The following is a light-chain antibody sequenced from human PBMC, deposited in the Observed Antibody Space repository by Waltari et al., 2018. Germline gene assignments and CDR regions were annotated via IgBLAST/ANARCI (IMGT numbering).Light chain of an antibody. J-gene: IGLJ2*01. CDR2: QNN. CDR3: QAWDSSPHVV. V-gene: IGLV3-1*01. CDR1: KVGDKN. Sequence: SSELTPPPSVSVSPGQPVSITCSGDKVGDKNLCWYQQKPGQSPTLVIYQNNMRPSGIPERFSGSNSGNTATLTISGTQPMDGADYYCQAWDSSPHVVFGGGTKLTVL.